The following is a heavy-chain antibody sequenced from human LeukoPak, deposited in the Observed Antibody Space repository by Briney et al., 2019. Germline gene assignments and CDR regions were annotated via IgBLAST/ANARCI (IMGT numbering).Heavy chain of an antibody. CDR2: IWYDGSNK. Sequence: QPGGSLRLSCAASGFTFSSYGMHWVRQAPGKGLEWVAVIWYDGSNKYYADSVKGRFTISRDNAKNSLYLQMNSLRAEDTAVYYCASRLIAAAGTNYWGQGTLVTVSS. J-gene: IGHJ4*02. V-gene: IGHV3-33*01. CDR1: GFTFSSYG. D-gene: IGHD6-13*01. CDR3: ASRLIAAAGTNY.